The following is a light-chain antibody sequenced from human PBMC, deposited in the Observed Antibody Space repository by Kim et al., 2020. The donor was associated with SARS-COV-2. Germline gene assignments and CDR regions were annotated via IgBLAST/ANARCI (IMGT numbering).Light chain of an antibody. Sequence: EIVLTQSPGTLSLSPGERATLSCRASHSLSSASVSWYQQKPGLPPRLLIYGASTRATGIPDRFSGSGSGTDFTLSISRLEPEDFAVYYCHQSGPSPRTFGQGTKVDIK. CDR3: HQSGPSPRT. V-gene: IGKV3-20*01. J-gene: IGKJ1*01. CDR2: GAS. CDR1: HSLSSAS.